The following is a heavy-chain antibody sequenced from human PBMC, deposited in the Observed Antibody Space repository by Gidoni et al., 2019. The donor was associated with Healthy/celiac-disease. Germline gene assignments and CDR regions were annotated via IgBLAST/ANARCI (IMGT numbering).Heavy chain of an antibody. CDR3: ARLVIAAAGTYYYYYYYMDV. Sequence: EVQLVESGGGLVQPGGSLRLSCAASGFTLSSHRMSWVRQAPGKGLEWVANIKQDGSEKYYVDSVKGRFTISRDNAKNSLYLQMNSLRAEDTAVYYCARLVIAAAGTYYYYYYYMDVWGKGTTVTVSS. D-gene: IGHD6-13*01. CDR2: IKQDGSEK. V-gene: IGHV3-7*05. CDR1: GFTLSSHR. J-gene: IGHJ6*03.